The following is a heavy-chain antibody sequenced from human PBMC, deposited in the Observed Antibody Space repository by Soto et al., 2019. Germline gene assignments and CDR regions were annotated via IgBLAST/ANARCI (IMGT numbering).Heavy chain of an antibody. Sequence: RASVKVSCKASGYTFTSYYMHWVRQAPGQGLEWMGIINPSGGSTSYAQKFQGRVTMTRDTSTSTVYMELSSLGSEDTAVYYCARDTPQDGGNSPVGKPGDAFDIWGQGTMVTVSS. V-gene: IGHV1-46*01. CDR3: ARDTPQDGGNSPVGKPGDAFDI. J-gene: IGHJ3*02. CDR2: INPSGGST. CDR1: GYTFTSYY. D-gene: IGHD2-21*02.